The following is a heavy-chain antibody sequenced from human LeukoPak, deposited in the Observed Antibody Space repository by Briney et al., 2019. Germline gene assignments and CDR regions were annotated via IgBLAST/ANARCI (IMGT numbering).Heavy chain of an antibody. CDR2: ISGGGGTT. CDR3: AKDREGLSSGYDLEYFDY. CDR1: GFTFSSYA. J-gene: IGHJ4*02. D-gene: IGHD5-12*01. V-gene: IGHV3-23*01. Sequence: PGGSLRLSCAASGFTFSSYAMNWVRQAPGKGLEWVSAISGGGGTTYYADSVKGRFTISRDNSKNTLFLQMNSLRAEDTAVYYCAKDREGLSSGYDLEYFDYWGQGTLVTVSS.